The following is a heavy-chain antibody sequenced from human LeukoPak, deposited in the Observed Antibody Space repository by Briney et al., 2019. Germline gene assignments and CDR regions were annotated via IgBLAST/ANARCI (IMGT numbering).Heavy chain of an antibody. V-gene: IGHV4-38-2*02. J-gene: IGHJ4*02. CDR3: ARDCSPWGFDY. CDR1: GYSISTGYY. Sequence: PSETLSLTCTVSGYSISTGYYWGWIRQPPGKALEWIASIHHSVSTYYNPSLKSRVTISVDTSKNQFSLNLSSVTAADTAFYYCARDCSPWGFDYWGQGTLVTVSS. CDR2: IHHSVST. D-gene: IGHD3-10*02.